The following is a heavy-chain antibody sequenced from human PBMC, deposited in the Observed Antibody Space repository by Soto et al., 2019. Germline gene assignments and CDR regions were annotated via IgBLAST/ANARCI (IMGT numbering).Heavy chain of an antibody. J-gene: IGHJ4*02. V-gene: IGHV3-15*01. CDR2: IKSKTDGGTT. CDR3: TTAPKPGIAASTIDY. D-gene: IGHD6-13*01. CDR1: GFTFSNAW. Sequence: GGSLRLSCAASGFTFSNAWMSWVRQAPGKGLEWVGRIKSKTDGGTTDYAAPVKGRFTMSRDDSKNTLYLQMNSLKTEDTAVYYCTTAPKPGIAASTIDYWGQGTLVTVSS.